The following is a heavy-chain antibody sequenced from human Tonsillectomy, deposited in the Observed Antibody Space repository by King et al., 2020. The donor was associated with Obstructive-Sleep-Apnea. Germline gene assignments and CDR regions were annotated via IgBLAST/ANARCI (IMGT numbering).Heavy chain of an antibody. Sequence: DVQLVESGGGLVQPGGSLRLSCAASGFTFSSYWMHWVRQAPGKGLVWVSRINSYGSNTSNADSVKGRFTISRDNAKNTLYLQMNTLRAADTAWYYCARDEPEGGVDYWGEGTLVTVSP. CDR1: GFTFSSYW. D-gene: IGHD3-16*01. CDR3: ARDEPEGGVDY. V-gene: IGHV3-74*01. CDR2: INSYGSNT. J-gene: IGHJ4*02.